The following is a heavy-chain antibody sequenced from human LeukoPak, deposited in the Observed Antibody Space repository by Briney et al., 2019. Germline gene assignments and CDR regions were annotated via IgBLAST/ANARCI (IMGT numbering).Heavy chain of an antibody. V-gene: IGHV4-39*06. J-gene: IGHJ4*02. CDR3: ARRSGEVDY. CDR2: IYYSGST. Sequence: PSETLSLTCPVSGGSISSSSYYWGWIRQPPGKGLEWIGRIYYSGSTYYNPSLKGRVTISVDTSKNQYDLKLSYVTAADTAVYYCARRSGEVDYWGQGTLVTVSS. D-gene: IGHD2-21*01. CDR1: GGSISSSSYY.